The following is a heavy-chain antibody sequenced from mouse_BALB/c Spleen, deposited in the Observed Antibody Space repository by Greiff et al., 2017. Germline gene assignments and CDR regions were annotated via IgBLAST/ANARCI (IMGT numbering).Heavy chain of an antibody. CDR3: ARDGDPYSLLNFDY. V-gene: IGHV5-6-3*01. Sequence: EVKVVESGGGLVQPGGSLKLSCAASGFTFSSYGMSWVRQTPDKRLELVATINSNGGSTYYPDSVKGRFTISRDNAKNTLYLQMSSLKSEDTAMYYCARDGDPYSLLNFDYWGQGTTLTVSS. J-gene: IGHJ2*01. D-gene: IGHD1-2*01. CDR1: GFTFSSYG. CDR2: INSNGGST.